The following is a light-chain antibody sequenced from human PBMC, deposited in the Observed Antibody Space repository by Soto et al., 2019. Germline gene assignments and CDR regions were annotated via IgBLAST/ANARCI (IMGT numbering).Light chain of an antibody. V-gene: IGKV3-11*01. CDR1: QSVSSS. J-gene: IGKJ4*01. CDR3: QQRSNWPPT. Sequence: ETVLTQSPATLSLSAGDRATLSCRASQSVSSSLAWYQQKPGQAPRLLIYDASNRATGVPARFSGSGSGTDFTLTINSLEPEDFAVYYCQQRSNWPPTFGGGTKVESK. CDR2: DAS.